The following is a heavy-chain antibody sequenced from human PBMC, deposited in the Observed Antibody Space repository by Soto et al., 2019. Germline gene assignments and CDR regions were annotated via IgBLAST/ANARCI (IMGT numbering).Heavy chain of an antibody. J-gene: IGHJ5*02. D-gene: IGHD3-22*01. Sequence: SETLSLTCSVSGASMTSTIYYWAWIRQAPGKGLEWIGSLNYGGTTYHSPSLEGRVTMSVDTSKKEFSLNVISVTAADTAIYYCARQSYFDGAGYYLGWFDPWGQGTLVTVSS. V-gene: IGHV4-39*01. CDR2: LNYGGTT. CDR3: ARQSYFDGAGYYLGWFDP. CDR1: GASMTSTIYY.